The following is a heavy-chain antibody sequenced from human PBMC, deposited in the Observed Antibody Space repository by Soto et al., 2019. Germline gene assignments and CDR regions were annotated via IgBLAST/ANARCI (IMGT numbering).Heavy chain of an antibody. CDR2: IYPGDSDT. V-gene: IGHV5-51*01. CDR3: AGHPTPESYGMDV. CDR1: GYSFTSYW. J-gene: IGHJ6*02. D-gene: IGHD3-10*01. Sequence: PGESLKISCKGSGYSFTSYWIGWVRQMPGKGLEWMGIIYPGDSDTRYSPSFQGQVTISADKSISTAYLQWSSLKASDTAMYYCAGHPTPESYGMDVWGQGTTVTVSS.